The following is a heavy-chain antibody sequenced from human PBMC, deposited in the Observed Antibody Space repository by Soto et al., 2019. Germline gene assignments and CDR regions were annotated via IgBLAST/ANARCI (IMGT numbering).Heavy chain of an antibody. CDR3: TRAQFRYTGTYVAADWFDP. Sequence: SVKVSCKASGGAISTIAITWVRRAPGQGLEWMGAFIPSFGTAIYAQKFQGRVTISADEPTSSAYMDLSSLRSDDTAVYYCTRAQFRYTGTYVAADWFDPWGQGTLVTVSS. CDR2: FIPSFGTA. D-gene: IGHD1-26*01. CDR1: GGAISTIA. V-gene: IGHV1-69*13. J-gene: IGHJ5*02.